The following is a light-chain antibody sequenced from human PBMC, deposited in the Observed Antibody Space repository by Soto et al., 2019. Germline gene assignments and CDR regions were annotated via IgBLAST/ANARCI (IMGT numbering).Light chain of an antibody. J-gene: IGKJ1*01. CDR1: QSVSSN. CDR2: GAS. CDR3: QQYNNWPLT. Sequence: IVMTQSPATLSVSPGESATLSCRASQSVSSNLAWYQQKPGQAPRLLIYGASTRATGIPARFSGSGSGTEFTLTISSLQSEDFAVYYCQQYNNWPLTLGQGTKVDIK. V-gene: IGKV3D-15*01.